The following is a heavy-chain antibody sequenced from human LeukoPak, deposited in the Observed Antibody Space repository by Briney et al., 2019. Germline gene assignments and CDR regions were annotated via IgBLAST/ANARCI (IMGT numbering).Heavy chain of an antibody. D-gene: IGHD1-7*01. Sequence: ASVKVSCKASGYTFITYGISWVRQAPGQGLEWMGWISTYYGDTKYAQKFQGRVTMTTDTSTSTVYMELRSLRSDETAVYYCARGGQLELRGGHYYYYGMDVWGQGTRVTV. CDR1: GYTFITYG. CDR3: ARGGQLELRGGHYYYYGMDV. CDR2: ISTYYGDT. V-gene: IGHV1-18*01. J-gene: IGHJ6*02.